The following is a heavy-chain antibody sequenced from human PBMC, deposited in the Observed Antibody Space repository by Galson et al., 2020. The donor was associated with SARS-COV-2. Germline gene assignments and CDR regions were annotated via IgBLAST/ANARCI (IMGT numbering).Heavy chain of an antibody. Sequence: TGGSLRLSCAASGFTFSSYAMHWVRQAPGKGLEWVAVISYDGSNKYYADSVKGRFTISRDNSKNTLYLQMNSLRAEDTAVYYCARDDAYYSSGGIGWELRYWGQGTPVTVSS. CDR2: ISYDGSNK. CDR3: ARDDAYYSSGGIGWELRY. J-gene: IGHJ4*02. CDR1: GFTFSSYA. V-gene: IGHV3-30-3*01. D-gene: IGHD6-19*01.